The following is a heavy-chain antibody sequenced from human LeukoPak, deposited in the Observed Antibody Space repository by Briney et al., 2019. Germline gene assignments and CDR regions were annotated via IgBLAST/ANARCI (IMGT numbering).Heavy chain of an antibody. J-gene: IGHJ4*02. CDR3: ARGVYAVAGHLDY. V-gene: IGHV4-59*01. D-gene: IGHD6-13*01. CDR2: IYYSGST. CDR1: GGSISSYY. Sequence: PSETLSLTCTVSGGSISSYYWSWIRQPPGKGLEWIGYIYYSGSTNYNPSLKSRVTISVDTSKNQFSLKLSSVTAADTAVYYCARGVYAVAGHLDYWGQGTLVTVSS.